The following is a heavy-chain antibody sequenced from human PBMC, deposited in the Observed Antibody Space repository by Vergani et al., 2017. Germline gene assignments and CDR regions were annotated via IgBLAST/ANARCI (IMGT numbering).Heavy chain of an antibody. CDR3: ARVWEGLDYYMDV. D-gene: IGHD1-26*01. J-gene: IGHJ6*03. CDR2: IYNNGRT. CDR1: GGSVDFNY. Sequence: QVQLQESGPGLVKASETLSLICSVSGGSVDFNYWTWIRQPPGKGLEWIGYIYNNGRTSYNESLKSRVTISMDSSKNQISLKLTSVTAVDTAIYYCARVWEGLDYYMDVWGKGTTVTVSS. V-gene: IGHV4-59*02.